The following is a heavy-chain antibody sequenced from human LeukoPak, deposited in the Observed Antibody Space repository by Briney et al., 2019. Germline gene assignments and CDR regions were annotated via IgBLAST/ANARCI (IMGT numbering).Heavy chain of an antibody. D-gene: IGHD2-8*01. CDR2: IRYDGTNK. V-gene: IGHV3-30*02. CDR3: AKNMDTTMVYAVY. CDR1: GFTFTDHG. J-gene: IGHJ4*02. Sequence: GGSLRLPCAASGFTFTDHGMHWVRQAPGKGLEWVAFIRYDGTNKYYADSVKGRFTISRDNSKNTLYLQMNSLRAEDTAVYYCAKNMDTTMVYAVYWGQGTLVTVSS.